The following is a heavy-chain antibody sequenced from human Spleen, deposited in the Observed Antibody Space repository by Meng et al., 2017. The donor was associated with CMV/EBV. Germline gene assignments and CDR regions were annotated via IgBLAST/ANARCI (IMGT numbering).Heavy chain of an antibody. D-gene: IGHD4-11*01. CDR1: RSTISSYY. CDR3: ARGTTTTQHYFDY. V-gene: IGHV4-59*01. CDR2: VSGSGFM. Sequence: SETLSLTCTVSRSTISSYYWNWIRQPPGKGMQWLGYVSGSGFMKYNPSLESRVSISRDRYRSQFFLALDSVTAADTAVYFCARGTTTTQHYFDYWGQGRLVTVSS. J-gene: IGHJ4*02.